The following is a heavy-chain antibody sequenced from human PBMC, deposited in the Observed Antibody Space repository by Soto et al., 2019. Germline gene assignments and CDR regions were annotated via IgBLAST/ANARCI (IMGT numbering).Heavy chain of an antibody. CDR3: AERGSSQIYYYYGMDV. CDR1: GFTFSSYA. V-gene: IGHV3-23*01. Sequence: GGSLRLSCAASGFTFSSYAMSWVRQAPGKGLEWVSAISGSGGSTYYADSVKGRFTISRDNSKNTLYLQMNSLRAEDTAVYYCAERGSSQIYYYYGMDVWGQGTTVTVSS. CDR2: ISGSGGST. J-gene: IGHJ6*02. D-gene: IGHD6-6*01.